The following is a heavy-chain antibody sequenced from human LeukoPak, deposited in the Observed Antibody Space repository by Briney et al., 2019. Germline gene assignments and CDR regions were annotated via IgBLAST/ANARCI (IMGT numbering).Heavy chain of an antibody. D-gene: IGHD1-26*01. Sequence: SGGSLRLSCAASGFTFDDYAMHWVRQAPGKGLEWVSGISWNSGSIGYADSVKGRFTISRDNAKNSLYLQMNSLRAEDMALYYCAKDRNRWELRGYFDYWGQGTLVTVSS. CDR3: AKDRNRWELRGYFDY. V-gene: IGHV3-9*03. CDR1: GFTFDDYA. CDR2: ISWNSGSI. J-gene: IGHJ4*02.